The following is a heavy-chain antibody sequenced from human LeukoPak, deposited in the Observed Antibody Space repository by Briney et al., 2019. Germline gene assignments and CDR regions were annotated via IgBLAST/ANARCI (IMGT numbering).Heavy chain of an antibody. CDR2: INPNSGGT. CDR1: GYTFTGYY. D-gene: IGHD6-13*01. Sequence: ASVKVSCKASGYTFTGYYMHWVRQAPGQGLEWMGWINPNSGGTNYAQKFQGRVTMTRDTSISTAYMELSRLRSDDTAAYYCAGYSSSWSRGWFDPWGQGTLVTVSS. CDR3: AGYSSSWSRGWFDP. J-gene: IGHJ5*02. V-gene: IGHV1-2*02.